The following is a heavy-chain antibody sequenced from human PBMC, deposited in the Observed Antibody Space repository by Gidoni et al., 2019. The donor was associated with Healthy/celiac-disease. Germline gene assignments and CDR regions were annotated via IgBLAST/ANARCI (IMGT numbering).Heavy chain of an antibody. J-gene: IGHJ4*02. CDR2: INPSGGST. CDR1: GYTFTSYY. Sequence: QVQLVQSGAEVKKPGASVKVSCKASGYTFTSYYMHWVRQAPGQGLEWMGIINPSGGSTSYAQKFQGRVTMTRDTSTSTVYMELSSLRSEDTAVYYCARSLPTGGIQLWPNFDYWGQGTLVTVSS. D-gene: IGHD5-18*01. CDR3: ARSLPTGGIQLWPNFDY. V-gene: IGHV1-46*01.